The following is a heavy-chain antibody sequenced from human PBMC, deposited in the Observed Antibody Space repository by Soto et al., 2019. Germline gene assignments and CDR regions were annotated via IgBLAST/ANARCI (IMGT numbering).Heavy chain of an antibody. CDR1: GFTFSSYW. CDR2: IKQDGSEK. J-gene: IGHJ3*02. D-gene: IGHD1-7*01. Sequence: GGSLRLSCAASGFTFSSYWMSWVRQAPGKGLEWVANIKQDGSEKYYVDSVKGRFTISRDNAKNSLYLQMNSLRAEDTGVYYCARDWNYDAFDIWGQGTMVTVSS. CDR3: ARDWNYDAFDI. V-gene: IGHV3-7*01.